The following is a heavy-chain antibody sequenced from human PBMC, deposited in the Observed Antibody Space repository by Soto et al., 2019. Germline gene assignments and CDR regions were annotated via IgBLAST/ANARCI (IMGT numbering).Heavy chain of an antibody. J-gene: IGHJ6*02. D-gene: IGHD3-10*01. CDR1: GYTFSSNA. CDR2: INGGNGYA. V-gene: IGHV1-3*01. Sequence: GASVKVSCKASGYTFSSNAIHWVRQAPGQELEWMGWINGGNGYAKYSQNFQDRVTLTRDASASTTYMELSSLRSEDTAIFYCARATYTSGGSPTFAMDVWSQGTTVTVSS. CDR3: ARATYTSGGSPTFAMDV.